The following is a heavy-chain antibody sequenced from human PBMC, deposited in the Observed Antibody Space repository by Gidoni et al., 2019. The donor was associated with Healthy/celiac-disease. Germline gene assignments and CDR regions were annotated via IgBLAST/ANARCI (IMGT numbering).Heavy chain of an antibody. Sequence: QVQLVESGGGVVQPGRSLRLSCAASGFTFSSYGMHWVRQAPGKGLEWVAVIWYDGSNKYYADSVKGRFTISRDNSKNTLYLQMNSLRAEDTAVYYCARGRSAFQYYFDYWGQGTLVTVSS. CDR2: IWYDGSNK. CDR3: ARGRSAFQYYFDY. J-gene: IGHJ4*02. V-gene: IGHV3-33*01. CDR1: GFTFSSYG. D-gene: IGHD2-15*01.